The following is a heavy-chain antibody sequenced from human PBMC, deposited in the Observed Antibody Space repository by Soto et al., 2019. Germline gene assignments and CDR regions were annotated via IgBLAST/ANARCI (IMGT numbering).Heavy chain of an antibody. V-gene: IGHV4-39*01. Sequence: KSSETLSLTCTVSGGSISSSSYYWGWIRQPPGKGLEWIGSIYYSGSTYYNPSLKSRVTISVDTSKNQFSLKLSSVTAADTAVYYCARVLGPPEHNYDFWSGYYHYYYYGMDVWGQGTTVTVSS. CDR2: IYYSGST. CDR3: ARVLGPPEHNYDFWSGYYHYYYYGMDV. D-gene: IGHD3-3*01. CDR1: GGSISSSSYY. J-gene: IGHJ6*02.